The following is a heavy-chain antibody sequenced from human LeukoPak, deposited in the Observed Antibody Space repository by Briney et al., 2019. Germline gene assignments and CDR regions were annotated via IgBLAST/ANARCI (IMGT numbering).Heavy chain of an antibody. V-gene: IGHV3-23*01. CDR1: GFTFSSYA. J-gene: IGHJ6*04. CDR2: ISGSGGST. Sequence: GGSLRLSCAASGFTFSSYAMSWVRQAPGKGLEWVSAISGSGGSTYYADSVKGRFTISRGNSKNTLYLQMNSLRAEDTAVYYCAKTYDILYGMDVWGKGTTVTVSS. CDR3: AKTYDILYGMDV. D-gene: IGHD3-9*01.